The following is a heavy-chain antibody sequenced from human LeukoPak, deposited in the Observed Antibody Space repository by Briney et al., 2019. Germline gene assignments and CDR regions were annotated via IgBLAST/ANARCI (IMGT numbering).Heavy chain of an antibody. CDR1: GFTFSSYG. CDR3: AKGRGYSYGAFDY. CDR2: IRYDGSNK. D-gene: IGHD5-18*01. V-gene: IGHV3-30*02. Sequence: GGSLRLSCAASGFTFSSYGMHWVRQAPGKGLEWVAFIRYDGSNKYYADSVKGRFTISRDNSKNTLYLQMNSLRAEDMAVYYCAKGRGYSYGAFDYWGQGTLVTVSS. J-gene: IGHJ4*02.